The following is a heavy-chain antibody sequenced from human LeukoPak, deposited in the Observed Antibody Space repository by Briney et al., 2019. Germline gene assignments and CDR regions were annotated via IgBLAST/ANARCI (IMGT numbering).Heavy chain of an antibody. D-gene: IGHD5-12*01. CDR3: AREGAGYDPGA. V-gene: IGHV3-23*01. Sequence: GGSLRLSCAASGFTFSSYGMSWVRQAPGKGLEWVSVISGSGCNTDYADSVKGRFTISRDNSKNTLYLQMNSLRAEDTAVYYCAREGAGYDPGAWGQGTLVTVSS. CDR2: ISGSGCNT. J-gene: IGHJ5*02. CDR1: GFTFSSYG.